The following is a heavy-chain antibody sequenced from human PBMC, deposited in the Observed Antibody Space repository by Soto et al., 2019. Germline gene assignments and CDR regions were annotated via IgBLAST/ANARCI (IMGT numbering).Heavy chain of an antibody. V-gene: IGHV4-4*02. CDR2: IFHSGST. D-gene: IGHD5-12*01. J-gene: IGHJ4*02. CDR1: GVSISTHNW. Sequence: PAETLPQTCAVSGVSISTHNWRSWVRQPPGKGLEWIGEIFHSGSTNFNPSLNSRVTISLDKSKNQFSLTLTSVTAADTAMYYCVRDSGSGYDLTPLVYWGQGTLVTVS. CDR3: VRDSGSGYDLTPLVY.